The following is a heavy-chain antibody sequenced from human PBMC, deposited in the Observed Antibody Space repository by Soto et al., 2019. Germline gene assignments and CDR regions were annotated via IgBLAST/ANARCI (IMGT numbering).Heavy chain of an antibody. CDR1: GFTFNNYG. V-gene: IGHV3-33*01. Sequence: PGGSLRLSCAASGFTFNNYGMHWVRQAPGKGLEWVAVIWNDGNGYYYANSVKGRFTISRDNSKNTLYLQMSSLRVEDTAVYYCARLQISPPTRGAASARGGMDVWGQGTTVTVSS. CDR2: IWNDGNGY. D-gene: IGHD6-13*01. CDR3: ARLQISPPTRGAASARGGMDV. J-gene: IGHJ6*02.